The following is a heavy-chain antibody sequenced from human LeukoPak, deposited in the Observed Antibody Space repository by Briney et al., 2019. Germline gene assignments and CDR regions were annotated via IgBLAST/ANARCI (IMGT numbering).Heavy chain of an antibody. CDR1: GGSISSYY. CDR3: ASSEYSSSSPDY. V-gene: IGHV4-59*01. CDR2: IYYSVST. D-gene: IGHD6-6*01. Sequence: SQTLSLTWTVAGGSISSYYWSWIRQPPGNGLEWIGYIYYSVSTNYNPSLKSRVTISVDTSKNQFSMKLSSVTAAGTAVYYCASSEYSSSSPDYWGQGTLVTVSS. J-gene: IGHJ4*02.